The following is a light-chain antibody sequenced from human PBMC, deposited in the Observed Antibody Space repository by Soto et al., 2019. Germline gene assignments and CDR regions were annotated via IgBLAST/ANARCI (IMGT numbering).Light chain of an antibody. CDR2: GAS. CDR1: EGVSTY. V-gene: IGKV3-15*01. Sequence: ETVMTQSPATLSVSPGESVTLSCRASEGVSTYLAWYQQKPGQAPRLLIYGASARATGIPARFSGSGSGTEFTLTLSNLEPEDFAVYYCHQYLNWPQAFGQGTKVEIK. CDR3: HQYLNWPQA. J-gene: IGKJ1*01.